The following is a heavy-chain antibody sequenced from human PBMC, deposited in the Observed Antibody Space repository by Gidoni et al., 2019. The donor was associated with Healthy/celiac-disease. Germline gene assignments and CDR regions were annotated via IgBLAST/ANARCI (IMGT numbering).Heavy chain of an antibody. D-gene: IGHD6-13*01. CDR1: GGPFSSYA. CDR3: AREVAAAGMASLDY. V-gene: IGHV1-69*04. J-gene: IGHJ4*02. Sequence: QVQLVQSGAEVKKPGSSVKVSCKASGGPFSSYAISWVRQAPGQGLEWMGRIIPILGIANYAQKFQGRVTITADKSTSTAYMELSSLRSEDTAVYYCAREVAAAGMASLDYWGQGTLVTVSS. CDR2: IIPILGIA.